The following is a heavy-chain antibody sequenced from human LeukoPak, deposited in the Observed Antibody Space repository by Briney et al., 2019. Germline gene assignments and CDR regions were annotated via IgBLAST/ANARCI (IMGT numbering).Heavy chain of an antibody. D-gene: IGHD3-10*01. CDR1: GFTFSSYW. CDR2: INSDGSST. Sequence: GSLRLSCAAPGFTFSSYWMHWVRQAPGKGLVWVSRINSDGSSTSYADSVKGRFTISRDNAKNTLYLQMNSLRAEDTAVYYCARDRYYGSGSYYNWFDPWRQGTLVSVSS. V-gene: IGHV3-74*01. CDR3: ARDRYYGSGSYYNWFDP. J-gene: IGHJ5*02.